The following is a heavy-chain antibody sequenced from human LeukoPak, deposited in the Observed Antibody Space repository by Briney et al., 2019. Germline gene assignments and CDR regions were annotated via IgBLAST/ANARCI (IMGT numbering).Heavy chain of an antibody. Sequence: GGSLRLSCAASGFTFSSYSMNWVRQAPGKGLEWVSSISSSSSYIYYADSVKGRFTISRDNAKNSLYLQMNSLRDEDTAVYYCARVTCSSTSCYVSGWFDPWGQGTLVTVSS. CDR1: GFTFSSYS. D-gene: IGHD2-2*01. CDR2: ISSSSSYI. CDR3: ARVTCSSTSCYVSGWFDP. V-gene: IGHV3-21*01. J-gene: IGHJ5*02.